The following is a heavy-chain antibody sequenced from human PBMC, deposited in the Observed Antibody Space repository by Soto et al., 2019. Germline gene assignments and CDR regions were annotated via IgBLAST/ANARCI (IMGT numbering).Heavy chain of an antibody. CDR2: ITTSDDIT. CDR1: GFIFKDFA. V-gene: IGHV3-23*01. Sequence: EVQLFESGGGLVEPGESLRLSCAASGFIFKDFAMSWVRQAPGKGLEWVSTITTSDDITYSADSVRGRFTISRDHSANTLFLQMSSLRGDDTATYYCTKGDSSGYFDPSAGYSTTDHWGQGTLVTVSS. J-gene: IGHJ5*02. CDR3: TKGDSSGYFDPSAGYSTTDH. D-gene: IGHD2-15*01.